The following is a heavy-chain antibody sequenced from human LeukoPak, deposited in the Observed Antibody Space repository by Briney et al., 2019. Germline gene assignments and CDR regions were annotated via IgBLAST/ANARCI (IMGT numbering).Heavy chain of an antibody. CDR1: GYTFTSYV. CDR2: LSTYNGNT. CDR3: ARDRTSLSDPIVHEY. J-gene: IGHJ4*02. V-gene: IGHV1-18*01. Sequence: GASVKVSCKASGYTFTSYVLSWVRQGPGQGLEWRGWLSTYNGNTDYAQKFQGRVTMTTDTSTSTDYMELRSLRSDDTAVYYCARDRTSLSDPIVHEYWGQGTLVTVSS. D-gene: IGHD2/OR15-2a*01.